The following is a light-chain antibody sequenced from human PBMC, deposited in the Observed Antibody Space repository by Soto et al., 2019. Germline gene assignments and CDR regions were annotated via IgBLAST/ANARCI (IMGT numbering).Light chain of an antibody. CDR2: AAS. Sequence: IQLTQSPFSLSASVGDRVTITCXASQGISSYSAWYQQKPGKAPKLLIYAASSLQSGVPSRFSGSESGTDFTLTISSLQPEDFATYYCQQSYRTPPITFGQGTRLEIK. CDR1: QGISSY. J-gene: IGKJ5*01. V-gene: IGKV1-39*01. CDR3: QQSYRTPPIT.